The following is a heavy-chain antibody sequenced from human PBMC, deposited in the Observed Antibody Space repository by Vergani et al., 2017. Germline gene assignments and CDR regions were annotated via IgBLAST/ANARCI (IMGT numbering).Heavy chain of an antibody. CDR2: IIPIFGTA. V-gene: IGHV1-69*01. CDR1: GGTFSSYA. D-gene: IGHD3-10*01. CDR3: ARGTVDYYGSGSFVLDAFDI. J-gene: IGHJ3*02. Sequence: QVQLVQSGAEVKKPGSSVKVSCKASGGTFSSYAISWVRQAPGQGLEWMGGIIPIFGTANYAQKFQGRVTITADESTSTAYMELSSLRSEDTAVYYCARGTVDYYGSGSFVLDAFDIWGQGTMVTVSS.